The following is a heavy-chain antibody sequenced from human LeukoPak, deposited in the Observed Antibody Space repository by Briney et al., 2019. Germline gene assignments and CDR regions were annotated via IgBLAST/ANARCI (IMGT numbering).Heavy chain of an antibody. CDR3: AKSNRYCDTASCYEAFDI. CDR2: TYYSGSP. V-gene: IGHV4-59*03. J-gene: IGHJ3*02. CDR1: RASISIYS. Sequence: PSETLSLTCTVSRASISIYSWSWIRPPPGQGLKWLRYTYYSGSPNYNPSPKNRVTMSIDTSRNQFSLKVNSVTAADTAVYYCAKSNRYCDTASCYEAFDIWGQGTMVTVSS. D-gene: IGHD2-2*01.